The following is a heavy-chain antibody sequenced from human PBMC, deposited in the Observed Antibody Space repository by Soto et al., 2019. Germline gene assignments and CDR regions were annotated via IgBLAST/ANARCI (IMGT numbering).Heavy chain of an antibody. CDR1: GFTFSSYA. CDR2: ISGSGGST. V-gene: IGHV3-23*01. J-gene: IGHJ4*02. D-gene: IGHD2-8*02. CDR3: AKVLSLLVGPFDY. Sequence: VQLLESGGGLVQPGGSLRLSCAASGFTFSSYAMSWVRQAPGKGLEWVSAISGSGGSTYYADSVKGRFTISRDNSKNTLYLQMISLRAEDTAVYYCAKVLSLLVGPFDYWGQGTLVTVSS.